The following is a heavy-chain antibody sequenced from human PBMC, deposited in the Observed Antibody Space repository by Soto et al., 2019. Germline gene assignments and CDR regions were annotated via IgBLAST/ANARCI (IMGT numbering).Heavy chain of an antibody. CDR2: ISGSGGST. Sequence: EVQLLESGGGLVQPGGSLRLSCAASGFTFSSYAMSWVRQAPGKGLEWVSAISGSGGSTYYADSVKGRFTISRDNSKKPLYLQMNSLRAEDTAVYYCAKAPTNYGSGSYYYYWGQGTLVTVSS. V-gene: IGHV3-23*01. CDR1: GFTFSSYA. D-gene: IGHD3-10*01. J-gene: IGHJ4*02. CDR3: AKAPTNYGSGSYYYY.